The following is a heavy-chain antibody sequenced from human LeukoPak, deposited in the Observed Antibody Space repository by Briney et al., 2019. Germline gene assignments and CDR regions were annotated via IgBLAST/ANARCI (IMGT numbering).Heavy chain of an antibody. J-gene: IGHJ3*02. CDR1: GYTFTGYY. CDR3: ATPGPSSTSWNLNDAFDI. D-gene: IGHD2-2*01. Sequence: GASVKVSCKASGYTFTGYYMHWVRQAPGQGLEWMGWINPNSGGTNYAQKFQGRVTMTRDTSISTAYMELSRLRSDDTAVYYCATPGPSSTSWNLNDAFDIWGQGTMVTVSS. V-gene: IGHV1-2*02. CDR2: INPNSGGT.